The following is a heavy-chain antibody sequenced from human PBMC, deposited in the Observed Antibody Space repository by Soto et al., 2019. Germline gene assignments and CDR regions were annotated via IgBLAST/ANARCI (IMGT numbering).Heavy chain of an antibody. V-gene: IGHV3-30*18. Sequence: QVQLVEYGGGVVQPGRALRLSCAASGFTFSSYGMHWVRQAPGKGLEWVAGISYDGSNKYYADSVKGRFTISRDNSKNTLYLQMNSLRAEETAVYYCAKNAWGYYDSSGYYSYFDYWGQGTLVTVSS. CDR3: AKNAWGYYDSSGYYSYFDY. CDR2: ISYDGSNK. D-gene: IGHD3-22*01. J-gene: IGHJ4*02. CDR1: GFTFSSYG.